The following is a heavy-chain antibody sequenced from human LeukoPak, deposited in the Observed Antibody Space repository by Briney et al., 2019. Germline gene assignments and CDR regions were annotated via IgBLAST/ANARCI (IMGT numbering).Heavy chain of an antibody. J-gene: IGHJ6*02. Sequence: SETLSLTCTVSGGSISSYYWSWIRQPAGKGLEWIGRIYTSGSTNYNPSLKSRLTMSVDTSKNQFSLKLSSVTAADTAVYYCARSLTYYYDSSGYYYYYYYGMDVWGQGTTVTVSS. D-gene: IGHD3-22*01. CDR2: IYTSGST. V-gene: IGHV4-4*07. CDR1: GGSISSYY. CDR3: ARSLTYYYDSSGYYYYYYYGMDV.